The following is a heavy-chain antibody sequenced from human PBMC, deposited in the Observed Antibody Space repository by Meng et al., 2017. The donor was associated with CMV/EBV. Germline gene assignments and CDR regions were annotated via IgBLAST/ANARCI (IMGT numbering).Heavy chain of an antibody. Sequence: GGSLRLSCAASRFTFDDYGMTWVRQAPGKGLEWVSGINWNGGSIGYADSVRGRFTISRDNAKNSLYLQMNSLRAEDTAVYYCACYYYYGMDVWGQGTTVTVSS. J-gene: IGHJ6*02. CDR2: INWNGGSI. CDR1: RFTFDDYG. V-gene: IGHV3-20*04. CDR3: ACYYYYGMDV.